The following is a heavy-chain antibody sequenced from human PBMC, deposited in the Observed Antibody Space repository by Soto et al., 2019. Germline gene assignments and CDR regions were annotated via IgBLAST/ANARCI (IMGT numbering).Heavy chain of an antibody. CDR2: IYWDDDK. V-gene: IGHV2-5*02. J-gene: IGHJ5*02. Sequence: QITLKESGPTLVKPTQTLTLTCTFSGFSLSTYGMGVGWIRQPPGKALEWLALIYWDDDKRYSPSLKTRLTITKDTSKNQVVLTLTNMDPVDTATYYCVLRQDGREEFDAWGQGTLVTVSS. CDR3: VLRQDGREEFDA. CDR1: GFSLSTYGMG. D-gene: IGHD1-1*01.